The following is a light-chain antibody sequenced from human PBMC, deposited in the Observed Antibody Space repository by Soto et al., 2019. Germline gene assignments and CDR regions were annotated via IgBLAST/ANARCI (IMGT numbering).Light chain of an antibody. CDR2: DVS. Sequence: DIQMTQSPSSLSASLGDRVTITCRASQIISRYLNWYQQKPGKAPKLLINDVSSLQSGVPSRFSLSGSAQAVTRSTTSLQPEGFATYHCQQSYSTWWTVAQGTKVDIK. CDR3: QQSYSTWWT. J-gene: IGKJ1*01. CDR1: QIISRY. V-gene: IGKV1-39*01.